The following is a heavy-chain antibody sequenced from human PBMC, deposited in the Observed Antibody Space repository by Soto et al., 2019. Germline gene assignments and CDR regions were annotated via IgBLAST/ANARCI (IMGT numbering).Heavy chain of an antibody. J-gene: IGHJ6*02. Sequence: QVQLVQSGAEVKKPGASVKVSCKASGYTFTSYAMHWVRQAPGQRLEWMGWINAGNGNTKYSQKFQGRVTITRDTSESTAYMELSSLRSEDTAVYYCARDVGGMDVWGQGTTVTVSS. CDR3: ARDVGGMDV. CDR2: INAGNGNT. D-gene: IGHD2-15*01. CDR1: GYTFTSYA. V-gene: IGHV1-3*01.